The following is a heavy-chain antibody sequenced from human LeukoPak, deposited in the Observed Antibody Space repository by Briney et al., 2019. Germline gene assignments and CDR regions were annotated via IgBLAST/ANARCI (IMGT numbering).Heavy chain of an antibody. CDR1: GFTFSSHG. CDR3: AHGAMYQLDY. D-gene: IGHD2-2*01. J-gene: IGHJ4*02. CDR2: IIGGGGST. Sequence: GGSLRLSCAASGFTFSSHGMSWVRQAPGKGLEWVSGIIGGGGSTYYADSVKGRFTISGDNSRNTLFLQMNSLRAEDTAVYYCAHGAMYQLDYWGQGTLVTVSS. V-gene: IGHV3-23*01.